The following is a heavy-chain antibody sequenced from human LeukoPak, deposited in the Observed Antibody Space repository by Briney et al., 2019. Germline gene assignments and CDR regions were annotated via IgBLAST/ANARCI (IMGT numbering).Heavy chain of an antibody. D-gene: IGHD2/OR15-2a*01. CDR2: IRYDGTDE. Sequence: GGSLRLSCAASGFTFYSYDMHWVRQAPGKGLEWVTFIRYDGTDENYADSVKGRFTISRDNSRNTLSLQMNSLRPEDTAVYYCAKPFRQGFEYWGQGTLVTVSS. J-gene: IGHJ4*02. CDR3: AKPFRQGFEY. CDR1: GFTFYSYD. V-gene: IGHV3-30*02.